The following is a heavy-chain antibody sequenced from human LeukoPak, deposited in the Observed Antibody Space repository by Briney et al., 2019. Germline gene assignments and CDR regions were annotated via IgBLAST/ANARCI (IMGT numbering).Heavy chain of an antibody. CDR2: IYPGDSDT. Sequence: GESLQISCKGSGYSFTSYWIGWVRQMPGKGLEWMGIIYPGDSDTRYSPSFQGQVTMSADKSITTAYLQWSSLKASDTAMYYCARHLRLWQNWFDPWGQGTLVTVSS. D-gene: IGHD5-18*01. CDR1: GYSFTSYW. J-gene: IGHJ5*02. V-gene: IGHV5-51*01. CDR3: ARHLRLWQNWFDP.